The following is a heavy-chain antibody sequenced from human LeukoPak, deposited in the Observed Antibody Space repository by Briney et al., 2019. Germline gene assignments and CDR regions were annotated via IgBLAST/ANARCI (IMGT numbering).Heavy chain of an antibody. CDR1: GVTVRVNN. J-gene: IGHJ4*02. CDR2: IYSGGST. V-gene: IGHV3-53*01. Sequence: PGGSLRLSCAESGVTVRVNNMRWGRQAPGKGLEWVSVIYSGGSTYYADSVKGRFTISRDNSKNTVYLQMNSLRAEDTAVYYCATAPYDSSGYGIAFCVQGTLVTVSS. D-gene: IGHD3-22*01. CDR3: ATAPYDSSGYGIAF.